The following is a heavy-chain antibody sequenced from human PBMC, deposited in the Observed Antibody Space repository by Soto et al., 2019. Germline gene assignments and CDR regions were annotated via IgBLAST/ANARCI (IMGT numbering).Heavy chain of an antibody. V-gene: IGHV4-34*01. CDR3: ARVERGTATTVVDAFDM. J-gene: IGHJ3*02. CDR1: GGSVNSGNYY. Sequence: QVQLQQWGAGLLKPSETLSLTCAVFGGSVNSGNYYWSWIRQPPGKGLEWIGEMSHSGGTHFNRSLKIRVTISVDTSKNQFSLKMSSVTAADTALYYCARVERGTATTVVDAFDMWGGWTMVTVSS. D-gene: IGHD1-1*01. CDR2: MSHSGGT.